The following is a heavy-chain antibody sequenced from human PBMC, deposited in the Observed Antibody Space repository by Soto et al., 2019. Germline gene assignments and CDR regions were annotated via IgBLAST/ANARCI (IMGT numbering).Heavy chain of an antibody. Sequence: SVKVSCKASGGTFSSYAISWVRQAPGQGLEWMGGIIPIFGTANYAQKFRGRVTITADESTSTAYMELSSLRSEDTAVYYCAGGYQGIAAAGFDYWGKETRVTVPS. CDR1: GGTFSSYA. CDR3: AGGYQGIAAAGFDY. V-gene: IGHV1-69*13. D-gene: IGHD6-13*01. CDR2: IIPIFGTA. J-gene: IGHJ4*02.